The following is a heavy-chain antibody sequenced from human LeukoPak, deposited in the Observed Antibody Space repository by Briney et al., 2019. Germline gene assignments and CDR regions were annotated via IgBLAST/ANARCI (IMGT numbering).Heavy chain of an antibody. D-gene: IGHD3-22*01. J-gene: IGHJ4*02. V-gene: IGHV4-4*02. CDR1: GGSISSSNW. CDR3: ARGYYDSSAYYSFDY. CDR2: IYHSGST. Sequence: SETLSLTCAVSGGSISSSNWWSWVRQPPGKGLEWIGEIYHSGSTTYNPSLKSRVTISVDTSKNQFSLNLRSVTAADTAVYYCARGYYDSSAYYSFDYWGRGTLVTVSS.